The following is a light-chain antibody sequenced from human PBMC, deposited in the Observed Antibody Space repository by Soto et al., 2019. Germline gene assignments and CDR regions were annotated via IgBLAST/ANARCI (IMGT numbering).Light chain of an antibody. CDR1: QSVSSN. V-gene: IGKV3-15*01. CDR3: QQYNNWHPVT. CDR2: DAS. J-gene: IGKJ1*01. Sequence: EIVMTQSPSTLSVSPGERVTLSCRASQSVSSNLAWYQQKPGQAPRLLIYDASTRATSIPARFSGSGSGTEVTLTISSLQSEDFSVYYCQQYNNWHPVTFGQGTKVEIK.